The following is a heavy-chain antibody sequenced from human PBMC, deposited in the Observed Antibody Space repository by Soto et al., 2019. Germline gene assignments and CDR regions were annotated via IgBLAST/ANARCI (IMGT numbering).Heavy chain of an antibody. Sequence: ASVKVSCKASGYTFISYYMHWVRQAPGQRLEWMGKINPSGGSTSYAQKFQGRATMTRDTSTSTVYMELSSLRSEDTAVYYCASLHCGSTSCHGSGYWGQGTLVTVSS. D-gene: IGHD2-2*01. CDR2: INPSGGST. J-gene: IGHJ4*02. V-gene: IGHV1-46*03. CDR1: GYTFISYY. CDR3: ASLHCGSTSCHGSGY.